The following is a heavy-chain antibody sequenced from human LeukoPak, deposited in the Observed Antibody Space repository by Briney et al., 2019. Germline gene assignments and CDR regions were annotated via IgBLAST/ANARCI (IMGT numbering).Heavy chain of an antibody. CDR2: ISGSGGST. V-gene: IGHV3-23*01. D-gene: IGHD1-26*01. CDR1: GFTFSSYA. J-gene: IGHJ3*02. Sequence: GGSLRLSCAASGFTFSSYAMSWVRQAPGKGLEWVSAISGSGGSTYYADSVKGRFIISRDSSKNTLYLQMNSLRAEDTAIYHCAKDKFVGAIDAFDIWGQGQWSPSLQ. CDR3: AKDKFVGAIDAFDI.